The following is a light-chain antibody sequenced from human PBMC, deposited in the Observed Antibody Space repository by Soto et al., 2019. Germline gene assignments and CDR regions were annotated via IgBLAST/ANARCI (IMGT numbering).Light chain of an antibody. Sequence: QSVLTQPASVSGSPGQSITISRTGTSSDVGGYNFVSWYQQHPGKAPKLMIYDVNNRPSGVSNRFSGSKSGNTASLTISGLQAEDEADYYCSSYTSSSTYVFGTGTKVTVL. V-gene: IGLV2-14*03. CDR1: SSDVGGYNF. CDR2: DVN. CDR3: SSYTSSSTYV. J-gene: IGLJ1*01.